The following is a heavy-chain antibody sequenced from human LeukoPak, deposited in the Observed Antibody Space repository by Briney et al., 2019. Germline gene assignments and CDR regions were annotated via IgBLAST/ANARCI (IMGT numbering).Heavy chain of an antibody. Sequence: AASVKVSCKASGYTFTGYYMHWVRQAPGQGLEWMGWINPNSGGTNYAQKFQGRVTMTRDTSISTAYMELSRLRSDDTAVYYCARTINYYDSSGYYYGLGYWGQGTLVTVSS. CDR2: INPNSGGT. V-gene: IGHV1-2*02. CDR3: ARTINYYDSSGYYYGLGY. CDR1: GYTFTGYY. D-gene: IGHD3-22*01. J-gene: IGHJ4*02.